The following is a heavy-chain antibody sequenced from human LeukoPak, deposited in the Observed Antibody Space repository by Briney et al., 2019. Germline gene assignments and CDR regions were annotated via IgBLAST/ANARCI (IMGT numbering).Heavy chain of an antibody. V-gene: IGHV3-23*01. CDR1: GFTFSSYA. J-gene: IGHJ6*03. CDR2: ISGSGGST. Sequence: QSGGSLRLSCAASGFTFSSYAMSWVRQAPGKGLEWVSAISGSGGSTYYADSVKGRFTISRDKSKNALYLQMNSLRAEDTAVYYCAKDPVRYYHYLDVWGKGTTVTVSS. CDR3: AKDPVRYYHYLDV.